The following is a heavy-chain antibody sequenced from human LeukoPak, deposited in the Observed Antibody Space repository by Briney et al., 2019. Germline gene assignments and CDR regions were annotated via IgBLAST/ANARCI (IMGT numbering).Heavy chain of an antibody. CDR2: ISTGGSTI. Sequence: SGGPLSLSCVASGFTFSVYSINWVRKAPGKGLEWISYISTGGSTIYYTDAVKGRFTISRDNAKNSLFLQMNSLRAEDSALYYCGPNFWSGYEGYWGQGTLVTVSS. CDR3: GPNFWSGYEGY. CDR1: GFTFSVYS. V-gene: IGHV3-48*01. D-gene: IGHD3-3*01. J-gene: IGHJ4*02.